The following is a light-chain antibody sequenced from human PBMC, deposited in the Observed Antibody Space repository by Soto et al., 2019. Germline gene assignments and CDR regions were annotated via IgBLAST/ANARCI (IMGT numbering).Light chain of an antibody. Sequence: DIQMTQSPSTLSASVGDRVTITCRASQSLSSWLAWYQQKPGKAPKLLIYDASSLESGVPSRFSGSGSGTEFTLTISSLQPDDCATYYCQQYNSYPYTFCQGTKLEIK. V-gene: IGKV1-5*01. J-gene: IGKJ2*01. CDR2: DAS. CDR1: QSLSSW. CDR3: QQYNSYPYT.